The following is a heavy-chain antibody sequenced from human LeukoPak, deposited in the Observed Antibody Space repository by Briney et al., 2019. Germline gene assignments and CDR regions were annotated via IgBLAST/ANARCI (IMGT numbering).Heavy chain of an antibody. D-gene: IGHD3-10*01. Sequence: GGSLRLSCAASGFTFSSYEMNWVRQAPGKGLEWVSYISSSGSTIYYADSVKGRFTISRDNAKNSLYLQMNSLRAEDTAVYYCARKEWFGDPPDYWGQGTLVTVSS. V-gene: IGHV3-48*03. CDR1: GFTFSSYE. CDR2: ISSSGSTI. CDR3: ARKEWFGDPPDY. J-gene: IGHJ4*02.